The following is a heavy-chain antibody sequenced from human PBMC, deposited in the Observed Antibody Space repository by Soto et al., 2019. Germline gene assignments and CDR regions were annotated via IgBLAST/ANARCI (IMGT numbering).Heavy chain of an antibody. V-gene: IGHV4-39*01. J-gene: IGHJ2*01. CDR3: ARRSPQWYYSRSCQYWYFDL. Sequence: SETLSLTCSVSGGSISADSYYWAWIRQSPGKELEWIGNIFYNDNTDYNPSLNSRVTIFVDTSKNQIFLKLTSVTAADTAVYFCARRSPQWYYSRSCQYWYFDLWGRGTLVTVSS. D-gene: IGHD2-21*01. CDR2: IFYNDNT. CDR1: GGSISADSYY.